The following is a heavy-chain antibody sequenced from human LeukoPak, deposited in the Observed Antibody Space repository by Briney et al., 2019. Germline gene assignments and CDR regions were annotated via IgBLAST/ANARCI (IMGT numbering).Heavy chain of an antibody. V-gene: IGHV3-74*01. J-gene: IGHJ4*02. CDR2: INPDGSTT. CDR1: GFTFSNYW. Sequence: GGSLRLSCAASGFTFSNYWMHWVRQDPGKGLVWVSLINPDGSTTNYADSVKGRFTISRDNAKNALYLQMNSLRAEDTAVYYCAKDLHYGSADYWGQGTLVTVSS. D-gene: IGHD3-10*01. CDR3: AKDLHYGSADY.